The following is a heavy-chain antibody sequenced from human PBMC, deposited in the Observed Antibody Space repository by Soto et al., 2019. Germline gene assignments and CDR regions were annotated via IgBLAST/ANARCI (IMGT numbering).Heavy chain of an antibody. CDR1: GYTFTSYA. D-gene: IGHD1-20*01. J-gene: IGHJ4*02. CDR2: INAGNGNT. Sequence: ASVKVSCKASGYTFTSYAMHWVRQAPGQRLEWMGWINAGNGNTKYSQKFQGRVTITRDTSASTAYMELSSLRSEDTAVYYCARGITVPTRLVYWGQGGLVTVSS. CDR3: ARGITVPTRLVY. V-gene: IGHV1-3*01.